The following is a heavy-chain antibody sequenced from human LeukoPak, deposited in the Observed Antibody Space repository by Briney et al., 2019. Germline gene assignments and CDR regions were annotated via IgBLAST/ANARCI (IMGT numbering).Heavy chain of an antibody. CDR3: ARDSGSGSNDY. J-gene: IGHJ4*02. D-gene: IGHD1-26*01. Sequence: ASVTVSCKASGGTFSSYAISWVRQAPGQGLEWMGWISAGNGNTKYSQNFQGRVTFISNTSATTAFMGLSSLRSEDAAVYYCARDSGSGSNDYWGQGTLVTVSS. CDR2: ISAGNGNT. V-gene: IGHV1-3*01. CDR1: GGTFSSYA.